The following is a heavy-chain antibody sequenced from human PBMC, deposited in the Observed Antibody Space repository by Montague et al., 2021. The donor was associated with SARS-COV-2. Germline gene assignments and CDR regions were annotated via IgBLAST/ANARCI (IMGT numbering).Heavy chain of an antibody. V-gene: IGHV4-31*02. CDR1: GGSISSGGYY. J-gene: IGHJ3*02. CDR2: IYYSGST. D-gene: IGHD3-22*01. CDR3: ARARTRITMIVVVIDAFDI. Sequence: TLSLTCTVSGGSISSGGYYWSWIRQHPGKGLEWIGYIYYSGSTYYNPSLKSRVTISVDTSKNQFSLKLSSVTAADTAVYYCARARTRITMIVVVIDAFDIWGQGTMVTVPS.